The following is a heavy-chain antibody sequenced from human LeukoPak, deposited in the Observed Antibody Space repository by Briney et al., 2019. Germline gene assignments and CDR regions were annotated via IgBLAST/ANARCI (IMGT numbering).Heavy chain of an antibody. CDR3: TRANYGVSSRWFDP. Sequence: ASVKVSCKASAYTFTSYDMHWVRQAPGQGLDWMGMINPTGGSTTYAQKFQGRVTMTRDSSTSTVYMELSSLSFEDTAVYYCTRANYGVSSRWFDPWGQGTQVTVSS. CDR2: INPTGGST. D-gene: IGHD4-17*01. J-gene: IGHJ5*02. V-gene: IGHV1-46*01. CDR1: AYTFTSYD.